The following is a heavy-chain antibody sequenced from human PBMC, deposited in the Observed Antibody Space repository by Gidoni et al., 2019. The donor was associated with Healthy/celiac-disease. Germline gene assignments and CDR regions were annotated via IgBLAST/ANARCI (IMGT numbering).Heavy chain of an antibody. CDR2: INPSGGST. CDR1: GYTFTSYY. J-gene: IGHJ4*02. V-gene: IGHV1-46*01. D-gene: IGHD3-10*01. Sequence: VPLVPSGAEVKKPGASVKVSCKSSGYTFTSYYMHWVRQAPGKGLEWMGIINPSGGSTSYAQKFQGRVTMTRDTSTSTVYMELSSLRSEDTAVYYCARRSGSLTKYFDYWGQGTLVTVSS. CDR3: ARRSGSLTKYFDY.